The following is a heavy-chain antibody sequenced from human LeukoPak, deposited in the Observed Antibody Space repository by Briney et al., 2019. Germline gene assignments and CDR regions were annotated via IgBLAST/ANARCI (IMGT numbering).Heavy chain of an antibody. D-gene: IGHD5-18*01. V-gene: IGHV3-21*04. CDR1: GFSFSSYS. CDR3: AKDHFSYGYANAFHI. J-gene: IGHJ3*02. Sequence: GGSLRLSCAASGFSFSSYSLNWVRQAPGKGLEWVSSISSIRSYIYYADSVKGRFTISRDNSKNTLYLQMNSLRAEDTAVYYCAKDHFSYGYANAFHIWGQGTMVIVSS. CDR2: ISSIRSYI.